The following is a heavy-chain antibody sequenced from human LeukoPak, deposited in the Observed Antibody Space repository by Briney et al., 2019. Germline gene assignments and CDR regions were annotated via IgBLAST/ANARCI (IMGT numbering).Heavy chain of an antibody. CDR3: ARPIYGGYDTWFDP. D-gene: IGHD5-12*01. V-gene: IGHV1-69*04. CDR2: IIPILGIA. Sequence: GASVKVSCKASGGTFSSYAISWVRQAPGQGLEWMGRIIPILGIADYAQKFQGRVTITADKSTSTAYMGLSSLRSEDTAVYYCARPIYGGYDTWFDPWGQGTLVTVSS. CDR1: GGTFSSYA. J-gene: IGHJ5*02.